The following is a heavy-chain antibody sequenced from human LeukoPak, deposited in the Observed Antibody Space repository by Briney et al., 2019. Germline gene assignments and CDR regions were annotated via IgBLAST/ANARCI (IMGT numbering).Heavy chain of an antibody. Sequence: ASVKVSCKASGGTFSSYAISWVRQAPGHGLEWIGRIIPIFGTANYAQKFQGRVTITTDESTSTAYMELSSLRSEDTAVYYCARDAYDSSGILDYWGQGTLVTVSS. CDR2: IIPIFGTA. D-gene: IGHD3-22*01. J-gene: IGHJ4*02. V-gene: IGHV1-69*05. CDR3: ARDAYDSSGILDY. CDR1: GGTFSSYA.